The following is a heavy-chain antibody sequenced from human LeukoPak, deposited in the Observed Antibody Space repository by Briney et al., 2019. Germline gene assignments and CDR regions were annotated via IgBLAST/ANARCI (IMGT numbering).Heavy chain of an antibody. Sequence: SETLSLTCAVYGGSFSGYYWSWIRQPPGKGLEWIGYIYYSGSTNYNPSLKSRVTISVDTSKNQFSLKLSSVTAADTAVYYCARHGDEWEPILNWGQGTLVTVSS. D-gene: IGHD1-26*01. CDR3: ARHGDEWEPILN. CDR1: GGSFSGYY. V-gene: IGHV4-59*08. J-gene: IGHJ4*02. CDR2: IYYSGST.